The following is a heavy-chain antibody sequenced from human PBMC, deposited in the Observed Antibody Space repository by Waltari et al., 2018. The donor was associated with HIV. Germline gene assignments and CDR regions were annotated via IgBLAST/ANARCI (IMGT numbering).Heavy chain of an antibody. Sequence: QVQLVESGGGVVQPGMSLRLSCAGAKFSFSRYGMHWVRQGPGKGLEWVAVIWFDGSYKYYADSVKGRFTISRDNSKNTVYLQMNSLRTEDTAVYFCARDGSGWYGSFDYWGQGTPVTVSS. CDR3: ARDGSGWYGSFDY. D-gene: IGHD6-19*01. CDR1: KFSFSRYG. V-gene: IGHV3-33*01. CDR2: IWFDGSYK. J-gene: IGHJ4*02.